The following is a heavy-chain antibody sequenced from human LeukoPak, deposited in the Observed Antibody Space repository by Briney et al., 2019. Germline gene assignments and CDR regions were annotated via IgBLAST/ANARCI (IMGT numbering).Heavy chain of an antibody. J-gene: IGHJ6*03. V-gene: IGHV3-30*02. D-gene: IGHD3-10*01. CDR2: IRYAGSNK. CDR3: AKEMVRGYYYYYMDV. CDR1: VFTLCSYG. Sequence: VGSLRLSRAASVFTLCSYGMHWGREAPGKGVEWGAFIRYAGSNKYYADSVTGRFTISRDNSKNTLYLQMNSLRAEDTAVYYCAKEMVRGYYYYYMDVWGKGTTVTISS.